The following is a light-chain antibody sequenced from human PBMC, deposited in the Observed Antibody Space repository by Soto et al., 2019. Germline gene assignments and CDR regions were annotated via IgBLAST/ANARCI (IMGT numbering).Light chain of an antibody. CDR1: QSISSW. Sequence: DIQMTHSPSTLSASVGDRVTITCWASQSISSWLAWYQQKPGKAPKLLIYKASSLESGVPSRFSGSGSGTEFTLTISSLQPDDFATYYCQQYNSYSWTFGHGTKVDIK. J-gene: IGKJ1*01. CDR3: QQYNSYSWT. CDR2: KAS. V-gene: IGKV1-5*03.